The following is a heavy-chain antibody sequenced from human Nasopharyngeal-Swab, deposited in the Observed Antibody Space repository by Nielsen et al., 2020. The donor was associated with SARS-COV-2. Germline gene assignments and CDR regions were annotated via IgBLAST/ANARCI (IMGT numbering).Heavy chain of an antibody. D-gene: IGHD3-10*01. CDR2: INPSGGST. J-gene: IGHJ6*02. CDR1: GYTFTSYY. CDR3: ARDRLRLRDYITMVRGVVPYGMDV. V-gene: IGHV1-46*01. Sequence: ASVQVSCKASGYTFTSYYMHWVRQPPGQGLEWMGIINPSGGSTSYAQKFQGRVTMTRDTSTSTVYMELSSLSSEDPAVYYCARDRLRLRDYITMVRGVVPYGMDVWGQGTTVTASS.